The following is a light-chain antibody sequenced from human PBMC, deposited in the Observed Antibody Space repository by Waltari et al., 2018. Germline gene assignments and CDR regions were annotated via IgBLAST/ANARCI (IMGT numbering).Light chain of an antibody. CDR2: GAS. J-gene: IGKJ1*01. CDR1: QSISTN. CDR3: QQYNNWPRT. Sequence: EIVMTQSPATLSVSPGERPTLSCRSSQSISTNLAWYQQKPGLAPRLLIYGASTRATGIPASFSGSGSGTDFTLTISSLQSEDFAVYYCQQYNNWPRTFGQGTKVEIK. V-gene: IGKV3-15*01.